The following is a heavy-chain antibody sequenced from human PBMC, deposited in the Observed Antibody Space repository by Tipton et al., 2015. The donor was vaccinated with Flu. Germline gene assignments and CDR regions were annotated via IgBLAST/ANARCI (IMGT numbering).Heavy chain of an antibody. V-gene: IGHV1-2*02. CDR3: ARVGYVSGWALDY. CDR1: GYTFTGHY. CDR2: INSNSGGT. Sequence: QVQLVQSGAEVKKPVASVKVFCKASGYTFTGHYIHWVRQAPGQGLEWMGWINSNSGGTNYAQNFQGRITMTRDTSITTAYMDLSRLRSDDTAIYYCARVGYVSGWALDYWGQGTRVTVSS. D-gene: IGHD6-19*01. J-gene: IGHJ4*02.